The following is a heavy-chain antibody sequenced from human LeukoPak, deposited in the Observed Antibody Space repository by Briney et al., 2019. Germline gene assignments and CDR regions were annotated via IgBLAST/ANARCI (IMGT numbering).Heavy chain of an antibody. Sequence: GASVKVSCKASGYTFTGYYMHWVRQAPGQGLEWMGRINPNSGGTNYSQKFQGRVAVTRDTSASTAYMELSSLRSEDTAVYYCARAPTHYDILTGYSYYYYGMDVWGQGTTVTVSS. CDR1: GYTFTGYY. J-gene: IGHJ6*02. CDR3: ARAPTHYDILTGYSYYYYGMDV. V-gene: IGHV1-2*06. D-gene: IGHD3-9*01. CDR2: INPNSGGT.